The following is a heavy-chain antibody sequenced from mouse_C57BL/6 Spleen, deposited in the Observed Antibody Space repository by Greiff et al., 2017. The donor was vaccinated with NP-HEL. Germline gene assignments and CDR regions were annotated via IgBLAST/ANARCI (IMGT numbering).Heavy chain of an antibody. CDR1: GFTFSNYW. J-gene: IGHJ4*01. D-gene: IGHD2-4*01. Sequence: EVKVEESGGGLVQPGGSMKLSCVASGFTFSNYWMNWVRQSPEKGLEWVAQIRLKSDNYATHYAESVKGRFTISRDDSKSSVYLQMNNLRAEDTGIYYCTEGIYYDYGGDAMDYWGQGTSVTVSS. CDR2: IRLKSDNYAT. CDR3: TEGIYYDYGGDAMDY. V-gene: IGHV6-3*01.